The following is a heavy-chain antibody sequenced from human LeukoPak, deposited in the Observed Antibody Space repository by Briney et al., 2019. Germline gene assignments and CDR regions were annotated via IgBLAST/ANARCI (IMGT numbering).Heavy chain of an antibody. J-gene: IGHJ3*02. V-gene: IGHV3-21*01. Sequence: PGGSLILSCAASGFTFSSYSMNWVRQAPGEGLEWVSSISSSSSYIYYADSVKGRFTISRDNAKNSLYLQMNSLRAEDTAVYYCARAKFSGSYGDAFDIWGQGTMVTVSS. D-gene: IGHD1-26*01. CDR2: ISSSSSYI. CDR3: ARAKFSGSYGDAFDI. CDR1: GFTFSSYS.